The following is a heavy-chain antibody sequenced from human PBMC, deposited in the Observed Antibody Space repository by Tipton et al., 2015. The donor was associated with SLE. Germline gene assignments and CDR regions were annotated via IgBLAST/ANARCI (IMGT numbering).Heavy chain of an antibody. J-gene: IGHJ4*02. D-gene: IGHD3-22*01. CDR1: GFTFSGSA. CDR3: TSNGTRGLMVVEDY. V-gene: IGHV3-73*01. CDR2: IRSKANSYAT. Sequence: SLRLSCAASGFTFSGSAMHWVRQASGRGLEWVGRIRSKANSYATAYAASVKGRFTISRDDSKNTAYLQMNSLKTEDTAVYYCTSNGTRGLMVVEDYWGQGTLVTVSS.